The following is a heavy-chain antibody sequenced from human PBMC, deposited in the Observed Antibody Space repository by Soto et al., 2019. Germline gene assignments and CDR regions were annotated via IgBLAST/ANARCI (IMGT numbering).Heavy chain of an antibody. V-gene: IGHV4-39*01. Sequence: SETLSLTCTVSGGSISSNSYYWDWIRQPPGKGLEWIGSMYYSGATYHNPSLQSRVTISVDTSKNQFSLHLSSVTAADTAVYYCARHAAYDSVWGKSDGSDYWGQGTLVTVPQ. CDR1: GGSISSNSYY. CDR3: ARHAAYDSVWGKSDGSDY. D-gene: IGHD3-16*01. CDR2: MYYSGAT. J-gene: IGHJ4*02.